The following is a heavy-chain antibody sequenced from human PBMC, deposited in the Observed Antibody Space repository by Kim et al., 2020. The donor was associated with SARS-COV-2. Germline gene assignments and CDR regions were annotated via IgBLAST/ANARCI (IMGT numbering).Heavy chain of an antibody. CDR3: AGVGLRLDSIDY. CDR1: GGSISSSSYY. CDR2: IYYSGST. D-gene: IGHD5-12*01. Sequence: SETLSLTCTVSGGSISSSSYYWGWIRQPPGKGLEWIGSIYYSGSTYYNPSLKSRVTISVDTSKNQFSLKLSSVTAADTAVYYCAGVGLRLDSIDYWGQGTLVTVSS. J-gene: IGHJ4*02. V-gene: IGHV4-39*01.